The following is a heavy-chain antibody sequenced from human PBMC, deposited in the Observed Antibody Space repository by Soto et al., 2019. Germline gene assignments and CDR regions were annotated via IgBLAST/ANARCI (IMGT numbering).Heavy chain of an antibody. CDR1: GYTFSSYG. CDR2: ISAYNGNT. CDR3: AREDSSGDFDP. D-gene: IGHD3-22*01. Sequence: QVQLVQSGAEVKKPGASVKVSCKASGYTFSSYGISWVRQAPGQGLEWMGWISAYNGNTNYAQKLQGSVTMTTDTPRSKAYMQLSSVRSDDTAEYHGAREDSSGDFDPWGLRTLVTVAS. V-gene: IGHV1-18*01. J-gene: IGHJ5*02.